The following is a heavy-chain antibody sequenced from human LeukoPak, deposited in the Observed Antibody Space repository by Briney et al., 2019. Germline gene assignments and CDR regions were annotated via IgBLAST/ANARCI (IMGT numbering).Heavy chain of an antibody. Sequence: SGGSLRLSCAASGFAFSSYWMSWVRQAPGKGLEWVANIKQDGSEKYYVDSVKGRFTISRDNAKNSLYLQMNSLRAEDTAVYYCARDLNELAMVTNYYYYYGMDVWGQGTTVTVSS. V-gene: IGHV3-7*01. D-gene: IGHD5-18*01. CDR1: GFAFSSYW. CDR2: IKQDGSEK. J-gene: IGHJ6*02. CDR3: ARDLNELAMVTNYYYYYGMDV.